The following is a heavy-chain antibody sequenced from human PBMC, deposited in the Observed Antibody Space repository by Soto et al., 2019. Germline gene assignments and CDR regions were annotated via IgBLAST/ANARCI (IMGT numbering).Heavy chain of an antibody. CDR1: GYTFTSYY. CDR3: ARDFVYYDSSGYLGPLYYYYYYGMDV. Sequence: ASVKVSCKASGYTFTSYYMHWVRQAPGQGLEWMGIINPSGGSTSYAQKFQGRVTMTRDTSTSTAYMELSSLRSEDTAVYYCARDFVYYDSSGYLGPLYYYYYYGMDVWGQGTTVTVSS. D-gene: IGHD3-22*01. V-gene: IGHV1-46*01. J-gene: IGHJ6*02. CDR2: INPSGGST.